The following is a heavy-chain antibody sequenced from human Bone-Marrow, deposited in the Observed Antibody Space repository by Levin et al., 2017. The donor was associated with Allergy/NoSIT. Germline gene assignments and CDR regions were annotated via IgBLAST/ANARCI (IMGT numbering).Heavy chain of an antibody. CDR1: GFTFNSYS. CDR2: ISSSSSTI. Sequence: GGSLRLSCAASGFTFNSYSMNWVRQAPGKGLEWVSYISSSSSTIYYADSMKGRFTISRDNAKNSLFLQMSSLTAEDTAVYYCARDNYYDSSGYFSRTFYYYVLDVWGQGTTVTVSS. CDR3: ARDNYYDSSGYFSRTFYYYVLDV. D-gene: IGHD3-22*01. J-gene: IGHJ6*02. V-gene: IGHV3-48*04.